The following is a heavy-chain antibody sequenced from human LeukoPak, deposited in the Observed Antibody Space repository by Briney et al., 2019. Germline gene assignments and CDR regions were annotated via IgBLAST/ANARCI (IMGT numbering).Heavy chain of an antibody. CDR1: GGSLSSGDYY. D-gene: IGHD1-20*01. CDR2: IYYSGST. Sequence: SQTLSLTCTLSGGSLSSGDYYWSWLRQPPGRGLEWFGYIYYSGSTYYNPSLKSRVTISVDTSKNQFSLKLSSVTAADTAVYYCVPLGIGVTGAFDIWGQGTMVTVSS. J-gene: IGHJ3*02. CDR3: VPLGIGVTGAFDI. V-gene: IGHV4-30-4*08.